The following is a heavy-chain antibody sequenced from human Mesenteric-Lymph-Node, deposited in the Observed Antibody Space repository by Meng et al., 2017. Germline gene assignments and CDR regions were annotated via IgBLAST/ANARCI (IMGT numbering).Heavy chain of an antibody. V-gene: IGHV3-74*01. Sequence: EVQLVGSGGGLVQPGGSLRLSCAASGFSFSNYWMHWVRQAPGKGLVWVSFINTDGSNTAYADSVKGRFTISRDNAKNTLYLQMNSLRVEDTAIYYCADITAGFWGQGPLVTVSS. CDR1: GFSFSNYW. D-gene: IGHD3-10*01. J-gene: IGHJ1*01. CDR2: INTDGSNT. CDR3: ADITAGF.